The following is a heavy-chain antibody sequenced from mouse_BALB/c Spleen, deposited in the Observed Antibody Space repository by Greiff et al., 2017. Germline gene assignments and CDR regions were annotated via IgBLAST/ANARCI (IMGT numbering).Heavy chain of an antibody. J-gene: IGHJ2*01. CDR1: GFNIKDYY. V-gene: IGHV14-1*02. D-gene: IGHD1-1*01. CDR3: ARRGAYYGSSYDYFDY. CDR2: IDPENGNT. Sequence: VQLQQSGAELVRPGALVKLSCKASGFNIKDYYMHWVKQRTEQGLEWIGWIDPENGNTIYDPKFQGKASITADTSSNTAYLQLSSLTSEDTAVYYCARRGAYYGSSYDYFDYWGQGTTLTVSS.